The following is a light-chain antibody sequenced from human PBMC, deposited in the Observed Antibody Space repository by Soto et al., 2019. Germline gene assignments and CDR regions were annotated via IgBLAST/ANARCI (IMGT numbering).Light chain of an antibody. J-gene: IGKJ2*01. V-gene: IGKV1-9*01. CDR1: QGISSY. Sequence: DIQLTQSPSFLSASIGDRVTITCRASQGISSYLAWYQQKPGKAPKLLIYAASTLQSGVPSRFSGSGSGTEFTFTISSLQPEDFATYYCQQLNSHPPMSTFGQGTKLEIK. CDR2: AAS. CDR3: QQLNSHPPMST.